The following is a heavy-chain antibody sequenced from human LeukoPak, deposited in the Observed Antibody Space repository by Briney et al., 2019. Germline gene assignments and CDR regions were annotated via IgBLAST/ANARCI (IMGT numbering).Heavy chain of an antibody. CDR1: GFTFSSYA. CDR2: INQDGSEE. D-gene: IGHD6-19*01. CDR3: ARDPEEWLVPIDS. J-gene: IGHJ4*02. V-gene: IGHV3-7*01. Sequence: GGSLRLSCAASGFTFSSYAMNWVRQAPGKGLEWVASINQDGSEEKYVDSVKGRFTISRDNARNSLFLQMNNLRAEDTAVYYCARDPEEWLVPIDSWGQGTLVTVSS.